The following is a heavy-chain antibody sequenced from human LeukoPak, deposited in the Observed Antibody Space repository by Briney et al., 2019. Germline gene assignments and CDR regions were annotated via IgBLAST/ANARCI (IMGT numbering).Heavy chain of an antibody. CDR3: ARVLGSSGWYVAFDI. CDR2: ISSSSSYI. Sequence: GGSLRLSCAASGFTFSSYSMNWVRQAPGKGVGWVSSISSSSSYIYYAESVKGRFTIYRERAKNSRYLQMNILRAEDTAVYYCARVLGSSGWYVAFDIWGQGTMVTVSS. V-gene: IGHV3-21*01. CDR1: GFTFSSYS. D-gene: IGHD6-19*01. J-gene: IGHJ3*02.